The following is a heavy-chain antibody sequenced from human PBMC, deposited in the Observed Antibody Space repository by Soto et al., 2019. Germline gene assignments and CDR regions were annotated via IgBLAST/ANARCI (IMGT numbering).Heavy chain of an antibody. V-gene: IGHV3-53*01. CDR2: IYSGGYT. CDR3: ATQRGGGGY. CDR1: GFTVSNNY. D-gene: IGHD1-1*01. Sequence: EVQLVESGGGLIQPGGSLRLSCAVSGFTVSNNYMSWVRQAPGKGLEGVSVIYSGGYTAYGDSVKGRFTISRDNSKNTQYFKRKSLSAKDTAMFSCATQRGGGGYWGQGTLVTVSS. J-gene: IGHJ4*02.